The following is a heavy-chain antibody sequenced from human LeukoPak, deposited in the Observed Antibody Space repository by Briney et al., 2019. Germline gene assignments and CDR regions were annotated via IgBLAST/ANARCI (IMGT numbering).Heavy chain of an antibody. J-gene: IGHJ5*02. Sequence: SETLSLTCTVSGGSISSYYWSWIRQPPGKGLEWIGYIYYSGSTNYNPSLKSRVTISVDTSKNQFSLKLSSETAADTAVYYCARDHPYGSGSYYPNWFDPWGQGTLVTVSS. CDR3: ARDHPYGSGSYYPNWFDP. CDR2: IYYSGST. D-gene: IGHD3-10*01. CDR1: GGSISSYY. V-gene: IGHV4-59*12.